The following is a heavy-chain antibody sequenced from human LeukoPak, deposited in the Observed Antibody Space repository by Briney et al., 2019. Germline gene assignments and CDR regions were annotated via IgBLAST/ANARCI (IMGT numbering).Heavy chain of an antibody. V-gene: IGHV3-23*01. CDR1: GFTFSSYG. D-gene: IGHD5-12*01. CDR3: AKGYSGSYYYYYMDV. CDR2: ISGSGGST. J-gene: IGHJ6*03. Sequence: GGSLRLSCAASGFTFSSYGMSWVRQAPGKGLEWVSAISGSGGSTYYADSVKGRFTISRDNSKNTLYLQMNSLRAEDTAVYYCAKGYSGSYYYYYMDVWGKGTTVTVSS.